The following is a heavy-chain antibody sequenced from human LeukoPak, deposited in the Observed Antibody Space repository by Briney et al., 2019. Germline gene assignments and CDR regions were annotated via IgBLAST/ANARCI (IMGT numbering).Heavy chain of an antibody. Sequence: GGSLRLSCASSGFSFSNYWMSWVRQAPGKGLEWVSSISSSSSYIHYADSVKGRFTISRDNAKNSLYLQMNSLRAEDTALYYCARDGGKAARPYYFDYWGQGTLVTVSS. CDR3: ARDGGKAARPYYFDY. D-gene: IGHD6-6*01. CDR1: GFSFSNYW. CDR2: ISSSSSYI. J-gene: IGHJ4*02. V-gene: IGHV3-21*04.